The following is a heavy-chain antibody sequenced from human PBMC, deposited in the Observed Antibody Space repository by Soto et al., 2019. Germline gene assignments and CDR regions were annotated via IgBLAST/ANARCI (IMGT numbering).Heavy chain of an antibody. Sequence: QVQLVQSGAEVKKPGSSVKVSCKASGYTFTSYAMHWVRQATGQRLEWMGWINAGNGNTKYSQKFQGRVTITRDTSASPAYMELSSLRSEDTAVYYCARGPGGPDGPGDYWGQGTLVTVSS. CDR2: INAGNGNT. J-gene: IGHJ4*02. CDR3: ARGPGGPDGPGDY. CDR1: GYTFTSYA. V-gene: IGHV1-3*01. D-gene: IGHD2-15*01.